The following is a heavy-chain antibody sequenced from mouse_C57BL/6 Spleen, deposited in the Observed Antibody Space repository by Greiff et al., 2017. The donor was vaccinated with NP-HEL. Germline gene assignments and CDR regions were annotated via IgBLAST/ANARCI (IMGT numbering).Heavy chain of an antibody. V-gene: IGHV5-4*01. Sequence: EVKVEESGGGLVKPGGSLKLSCAASGFTFSSYAMSWVRQTPEKRLEWVATISDGGSYTYYPDNVKGRFTISRDNAKNNLYLQMSHLKSEDTAMYYCARESPFDYWGQGTTLTVSS. CDR1: GFTFSSYA. CDR3: ARESPFDY. J-gene: IGHJ2*01. CDR2: ISDGGSYT.